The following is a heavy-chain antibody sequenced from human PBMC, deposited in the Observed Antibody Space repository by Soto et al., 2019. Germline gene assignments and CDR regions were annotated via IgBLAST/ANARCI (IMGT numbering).Heavy chain of an antibody. CDR3: ARTRYLYGMDV. CDR2: IYHSGST. J-gene: IGHJ6*02. V-gene: IGHV4-4*02. D-gene: IGHD1-1*01. Sequence: PSETLSLTCAVSDGSISSSNWWSWVRQPPGKGLEWIGEIYHSGSTNYNPSLKRRVTISVDKSKNQFSLKLSSVTAADTAVYYCARTRYLYGMDVWGQGTTVTVSS. CDR1: DGSISSSNW.